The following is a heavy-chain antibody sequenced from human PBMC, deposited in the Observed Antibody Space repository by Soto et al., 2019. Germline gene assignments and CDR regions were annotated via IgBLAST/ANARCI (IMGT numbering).Heavy chain of an antibody. J-gene: IGHJ4*02. V-gene: IGHV3-33*01. Sequence: GGSLRLSCAASGFTFSSYGMHWVRQAPGKGLEWVAVIWYDGSNKYYADSVKGRFTISRDNSKNPLYLQMNSLRAEDTAVYYCARDYCSGGSCYSDYWGQGTLVTVSS. CDR1: GFTFSSYG. D-gene: IGHD2-15*01. CDR3: ARDYCSGGSCYSDY. CDR2: IWYDGSNK.